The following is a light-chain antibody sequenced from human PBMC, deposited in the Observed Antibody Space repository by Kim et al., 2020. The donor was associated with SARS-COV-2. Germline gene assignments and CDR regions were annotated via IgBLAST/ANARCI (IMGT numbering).Light chain of an antibody. CDR3: HQYNTYPHT. CDR1: QNINNW. J-gene: IGKJ2*01. V-gene: IGKV1-5*03. CDR2: KTS. Sequence: IQMTQSPSTVSASVGDRVTITCRASQNINNWLAWYQQKPGKAPKVLIFKTSTLESGVPSRFSGSGSGTEFTLTISSLQPDDFTTYYCHQYNTYPHTFGQGTKLEI.